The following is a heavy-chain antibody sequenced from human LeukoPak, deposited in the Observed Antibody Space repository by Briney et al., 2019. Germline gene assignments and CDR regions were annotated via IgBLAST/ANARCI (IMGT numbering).Heavy chain of an antibody. Sequence: GASVKVSCKASGYTFTSYDINWVRQATGQGLEWMGWMNPNSGNTGYAQKFQGRVTMTRNTSISTAYMELSSLRSEDTAVYYCARGGYSSSWPYYYYYGMDVWGQGTTVTVSS. CDR2: MNPNSGNT. D-gene: IGHD6-13*01. CDR1: GYTFTSYD. J-gene: IGHJ6*02. CDR3: ARGGYSSSWPYYYYYGMDV. V-gene: IGHV1-8*01.